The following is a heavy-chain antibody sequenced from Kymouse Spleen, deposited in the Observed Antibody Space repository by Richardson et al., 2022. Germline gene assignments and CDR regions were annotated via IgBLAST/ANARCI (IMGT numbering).Heavy chain of an antibody. CDR3: ARDHWAVAGYYYYGMDV. CDR2: ISSSSSYI. D-gene: IGHD6-19*01. CDR1: GFTFSSYS. J-gene: IGHJ6*02. V-gene: IGHV3-21*03. Sequence: EVQLVESGGGLVKPGGSLRLSCAASGFTFSSYSMNWVRQAPGKGLEWVSSISSSSSYIYYADSVKGRFTISRDNAKNSLYLQMNSLRAEDTAVYYCARDHWAVAGYYYYGMDVWGQGTTVTVSS.